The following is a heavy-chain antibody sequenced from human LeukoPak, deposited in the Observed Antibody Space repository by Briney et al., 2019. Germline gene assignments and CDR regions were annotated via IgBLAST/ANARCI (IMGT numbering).Heavy chain of an antibody. J-gene: IGHJ3*02. CDR1: GFTFSSYS. CDR2: ISSSSSTI. V-gene: IGHV3-48*01. CDR3: ARDLGFYGDYGIRDAFDI. Sequence: GGSLRLSCAASGFTFSSYSMNWVRQALGKGLEWVSYISSSSSTIYYADSVKGRFTISRDNAKNSLYLQMNSLRAEDTAVYYCARDLGFYGDYGIRDAFDIWGQGTMVTVSS. D-gene: IGHD4-17*01.